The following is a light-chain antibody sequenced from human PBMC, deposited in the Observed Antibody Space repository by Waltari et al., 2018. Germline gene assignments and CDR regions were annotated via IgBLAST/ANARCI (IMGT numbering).Light chain of an antibody. Sequence: QSVLTQPLSVSGPPAQRVTLSCPGRCTNIRSHSDLPRYQQLPGQAPKLLNSANNNRPAGVPDRFSGSKSGTSASLAITGLQAEDEGDYFCQSYDLSLSGRVFGGGTKLTVL. CDR2: ANN. V-gene: IGLV1-40*01. CDR1: CTNIRSHSD. J-gene: IGLJ3*02. CDR3: QSYDLSLSGRV.